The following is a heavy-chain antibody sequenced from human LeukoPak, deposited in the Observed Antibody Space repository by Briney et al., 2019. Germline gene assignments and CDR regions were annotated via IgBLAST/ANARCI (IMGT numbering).Heavy chain of an antibody. CDR1: DGSISSYY. CDR2: IYYSGST. D-gene: IGHD5-18*01. J-gene: IGHJ6*02. CDR3: ARTDMVFDYYYGMDV. V-gene: IGHV4-59*01. Sequence: SETLSLTCTVSDGSISSYYWSWIRQPPGKGLEWIGYIYYSGSTNYNPSLKSRVTISVDTSKNQFSLKLSSVTAADTAVYYCARTDMVFDYYYGMDVWGQGTTVTVSS.